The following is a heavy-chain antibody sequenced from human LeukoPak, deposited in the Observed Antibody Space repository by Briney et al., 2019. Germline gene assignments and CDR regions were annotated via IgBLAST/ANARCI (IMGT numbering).Heavy chain of an antibody. J-gene: IGHJ6*02. V-gene: IGHV3-73*01. CDR1: GFTFSGSA. CDR3: TRLRSDEGTSHSYYGMDV. CDR2: IRSKAHTYAT. D-gene: IGHD3-16*01. Sequence: GGSLKLSCAASGFTFSGSAMHWVRQASGKGLEWVGRIRSKAHTYATAYVASVKGRFTISRDDSKNTAYLQMNSLKAEDTAVYYCTRLRSDEGTSHSYYGMDVWGQGTTVTVTS.